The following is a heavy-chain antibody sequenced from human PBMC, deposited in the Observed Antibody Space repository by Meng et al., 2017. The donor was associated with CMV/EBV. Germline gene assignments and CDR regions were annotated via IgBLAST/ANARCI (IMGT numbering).Heavy chain of an antibody. CDR3: AREHPVYYDFSY. Sequence: ASVKVSCKASGYTFTGYYMHWVRQAPGQGLEWMGWINPNSGGTNYAQKFQGRVTMTRDTSISTAYMELSRLRSDDTAAYYCAREHPVYYDFSYWGQGTLVTVSS. J-gene: IGHJ4*02. V-gene: IGHV1-2*02. CDR2: INPNSGGT. D-gene: IGHD3-3*01. CDR1: GYTFTGYY.